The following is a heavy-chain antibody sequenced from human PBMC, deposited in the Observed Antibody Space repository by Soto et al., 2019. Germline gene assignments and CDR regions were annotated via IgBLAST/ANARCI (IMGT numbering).Heavy chain of an antibody. CDR3: ARQGVAGTYYYYGMDV. Sequence: LEWMGRIDPSDSYTNYSPSFQGHVTISADKSISTAYLQWSSLKASDTAMYYCARQGVAGTYYYYGMDVWGQGTTVTVSS. D-gene: IGHD6-19*01. CDR2: IDPSDSYT. V-gene: IGHV5-10-1*01. J-gene: IGHJ6*02.